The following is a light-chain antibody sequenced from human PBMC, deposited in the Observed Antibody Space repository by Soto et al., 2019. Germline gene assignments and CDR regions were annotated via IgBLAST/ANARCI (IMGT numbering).Light chain of an antibody. CDR3: QQVNVYPST. V-gene: IGKV1-39*01. CDR2: AAS. Sequence: IQMTPSPPPQSANVGGRGTNTFRASRSISDCLNWYKQKPGEAPELLIYAASTLQSGVPSRFSGSGSGTDFTLTISSLQPEDFATYYCQQVNVYPSTFGGGTKVDIK. J-gene: IGKJ4*01. CDR1: RSISDC.